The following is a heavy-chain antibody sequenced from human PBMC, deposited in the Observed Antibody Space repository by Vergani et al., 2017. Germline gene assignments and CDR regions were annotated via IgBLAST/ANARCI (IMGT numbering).Heavy chain of an antibody. CDR1: GGSFSGYY. V-gene: IGHV4-34*01. D-gene: IGHD2-2*01. CDR2: INHSGST. Sequence: QVQLQESGPGLVKPSETLSLTCAVYGGSFSGYYWSWIRQPPGKGLEWIGEINHSGSTNYNPSLKSRVTISVDTSKNQFSLKLSSVTAADTAVYYCASKNCSSTSCYLGWFDPWGQGTLVTVSS. CDR3: ASKNCSSTSCYLGWFDP. J-gene: IGHJ5*02.